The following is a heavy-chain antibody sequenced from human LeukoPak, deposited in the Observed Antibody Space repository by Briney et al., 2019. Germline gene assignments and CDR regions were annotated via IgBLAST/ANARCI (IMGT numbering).Heavy chain of an antibody. J-gene: IGHJ3*02. CDR3: ARGIRQTLGTAGAFDI. CDR1: GFTVSSNY. D-gene: IGHD7-27*01. V-gene: IGHV3-53*01. Sequence: PGGSLRLSCAASGFTVSSNYMSWVRQAPGKGLAWVSVIYSGRSTYYADSVKGRFTISRDNSKNTLYLQMNSLRAEDTTLYYCARGIRQTLGTAGAFDIWGQGTMVTVSS. CDR2: IYSGRST.